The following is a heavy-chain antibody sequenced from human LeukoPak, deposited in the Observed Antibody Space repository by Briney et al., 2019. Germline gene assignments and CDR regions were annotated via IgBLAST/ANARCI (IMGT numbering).Heavy chain of an antibody. CDR3: ARGRSGFDP. CDR2: IYYSGST. V-gene: IGHV4-59*01. CDR1: GGSISRYY. J-gene: IGHJ5*02. Sequence: PETLSLTCTVSGGSISRYYWSWIRQPPGKGLEWVGYIYYSGSTNNTPSLKSRVTISVDTSKNQFSLKVSSVTAADTAGYYCARGRSGFDPWGQGTLVTVSS.